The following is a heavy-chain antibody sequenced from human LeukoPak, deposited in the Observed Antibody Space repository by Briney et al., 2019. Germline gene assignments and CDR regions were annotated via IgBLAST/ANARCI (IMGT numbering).Heavy chain of an antibody. Sequence: SVKVSCKASGTTFDNYAITWVRQAPGQGPEWMGGIVPTFGTANYAQKFQGRVTITADKFTTTAYMEVSSLTSEDTAVYYCARGLLFGTYSLYYYFLDVWGKGTTVTVSS. CDR3: ARGLLFGTYSLYYYFLDV. V-gene: IGHV1-69*06. CDR1: GTTFDNYA. CDR2: IVPTFGTA. D-gene: IGHD3-10*02. J-gene: IGHJ6*03.